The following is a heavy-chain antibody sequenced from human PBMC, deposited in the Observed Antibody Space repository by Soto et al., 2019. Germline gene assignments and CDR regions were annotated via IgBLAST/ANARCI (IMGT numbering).Heavy chain of an antibody. Sequence: SETLSLTCTVSGGSISSGDYYWSWIRQPPGKGLEWIGYIYYSGSTYYNPSLKSRVTISVDTSKNQFSLKLSSVTAADTAVYYCARDDYGGNSGGYYYYGMDVWGQGTTVTVSS. J-gene: IGHJ6*02. D-gene: IGHD4-17*01. V-gene: IGHV4-30-4*01. CDR3: ARDDYGGNSGGYYYYGMDV. CDR1: GGSISSGDYY. CDR2: IYYSGST.